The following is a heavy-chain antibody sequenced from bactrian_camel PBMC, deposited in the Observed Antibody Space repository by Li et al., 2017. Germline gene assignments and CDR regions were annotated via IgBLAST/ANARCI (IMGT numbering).Heavy chain of an antibody. CDR2: LPNDGRIA. J-gene: IGHJ4*01. CDR1: GYNFASAC. CDR3: ASEARFGCLLRVDSFSY. V-gene: IGHV3S26*01. Sequence: HVQLVESGGGSVQAGGSLRLSCSSGGYNFASACMGWFRQSPGAKREGVARLPNDGRIASYSDSVRGRFTISRDNTDNTLYLRMVNLKPEDTAMYYCASEARFGCLLRVDSFSYWGQGTQVTVS. D-gene: IGHD1*01.